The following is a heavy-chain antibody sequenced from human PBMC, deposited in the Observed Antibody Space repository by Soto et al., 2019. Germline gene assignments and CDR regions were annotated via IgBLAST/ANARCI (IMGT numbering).Heavy chain of an antibody. V-gene: IGHV4-39*01. D-gene: IGHD1-26*01. CDR3: ARSVGDYYYGMDV. Sequence: TLSLTCAVSGASITSTSYHWGWIRQPPGKGLEWIGNFYYSGSTYYNPSLRSRVTISVDASKNQFSVKVSSVTATDTAVYYCARSVGDYYYGMDVWGQGTTVTVS. CDR2: FYYSGST. CDR1: GASITSTSYH. J-gene: IGHJ6*02.